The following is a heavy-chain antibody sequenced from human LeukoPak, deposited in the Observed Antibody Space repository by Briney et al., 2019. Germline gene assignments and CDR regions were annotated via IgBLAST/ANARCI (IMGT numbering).Heavy chain of an antibody. V-gene: IGHV4-59*11. Sequence: SETLSLTCTVSGGSISGQYWSWIRQPPGKGLEWIGFVSYSGSTNYNPSLNGRVTISLDTSKNQFSLRLSSVTAADTAVYYCARGLQGRYYYYMDVWGKGTTVTVSS. J-gene: IGHJ6*03. D-gene: IGHD3-10*01. CDR2: VSYSGST. CDR1: GGSISGQY. CDR3: ARGLQGRYYYYMDV.